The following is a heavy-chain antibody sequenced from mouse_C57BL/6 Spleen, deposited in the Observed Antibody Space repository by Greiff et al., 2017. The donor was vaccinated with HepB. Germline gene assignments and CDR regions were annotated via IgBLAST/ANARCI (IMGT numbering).Heavy chain of an antibody. J-gene: IGHJ3*01. Sequence: EVQLQQSGAELVRPGASVKLSCTASGFNINDYYMHWVKQRPEQGLEWIGRIDPEDGDTEYAPKFQGKATITEDTSSNTAYLQLSRLTSEDTAVYYCTTTAQAFAYWGQGTLVTVSA. V-gene: IGHV14-1*01. CDR1: GFNINDYY. CDR3: TTTAQAFAY. D-gene: IGHD3-2*02. CDR2: IDPEDGDT.